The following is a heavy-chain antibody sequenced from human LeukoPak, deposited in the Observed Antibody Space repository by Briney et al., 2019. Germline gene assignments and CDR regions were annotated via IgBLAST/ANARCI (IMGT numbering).Heavy chain of an antibody. CDR3: AGDDGYCSSFNCHAYVSI. CDR1: GFTFSDYY. CDR2: ISNGGDTM. Sequence: PGGSLRLSCAASGFTFSDYYMSWIRQAPGKGLEWLSHISNGGDTMFYADSVKGRFTISRDNAKNSLYLQMNSLRAEDTAVYYCAGDDGYCSSFNCHAYVSIWGKGTMVTVSS. D-gene: IGHD2-2*03. J-gene: IGHJ6*04. V-gene: IGHV3-11*04.